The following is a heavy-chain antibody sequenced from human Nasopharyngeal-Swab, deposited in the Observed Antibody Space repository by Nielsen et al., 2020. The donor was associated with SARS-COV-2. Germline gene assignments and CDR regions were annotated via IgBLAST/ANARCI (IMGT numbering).Heavy chain of an antibody. J-gene: IGHJ4*02. Sequence: SETLSLTCVVSGASISSRNNYWGWIRQSPGQGLEWIGTIFSSGSTYNPSLKSRVTISVDTSKNQFSLKLTSVIAAVTAVYYCARDESVDYLGLPFYQWGQGTLVTVTS. CDR3: ARDESVDYLGLPFYQ. CDR1: GASISSRNNY. CDR2: IFSSGST. V-gene: IGHV4-39*07. D-gene: IGHD2/OR15-2a*01.